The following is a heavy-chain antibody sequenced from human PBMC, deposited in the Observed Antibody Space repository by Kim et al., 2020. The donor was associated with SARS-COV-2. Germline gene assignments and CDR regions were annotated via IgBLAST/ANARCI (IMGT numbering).Heavy chain of an antibody. CDR2: LSYDGSTT. D-gene: IGHD3-9*01. CDR1: GFTFSTYA. J-gene: IGHJ4*02. CDR3: AKDQAHYDILTGLDY. Sequence: GGSLRLSCATFGFTFSTYAMHWVRPAPGKGLEYVALLSYDGSTTYYGDSGKGRFTISRDNSKNTLSLQMNSLRAEDTAVYYCAKDQAHYDILTGLDYWGQGTLVAVSS. V-gene: IGHV3-30*18.